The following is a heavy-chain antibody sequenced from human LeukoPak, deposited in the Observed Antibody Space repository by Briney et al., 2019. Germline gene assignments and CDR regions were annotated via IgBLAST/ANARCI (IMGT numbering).Heavy chain of an antibody. CDR3: ASAQSLPGHRTLPDS. CDR1: GFTFSSYS. Sequence: GGSLRLSCTASGFTFSSYSMTWFRQAPGKGLEWVSLINSDGTTTNYAHSVKGRFTISIDNAKNTLYLQMNSLRADDTSVYYCASAQSLPGHRTLPDSSGPRALVTPSS. J-gene: IGHJ5*01. V-gene: IGHV3-74*01. D-gene: IGHD1-14*01. CDR2: INSDGTTT.